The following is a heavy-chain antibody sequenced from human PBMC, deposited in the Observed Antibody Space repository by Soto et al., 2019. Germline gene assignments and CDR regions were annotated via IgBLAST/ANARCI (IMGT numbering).Heavy chain of an antibody. J-gene: IGHJ3*01. CDR3: ARGSNAAYNL. CDR2: IYNTGKT. CDR1: GGSISRGGYY. V-gene: IGHV4-31*11. Sequence: QVQLQESGPGTVKPSETLSLSCAVSGGSISRGGYYWSWIRQHPGKGLEWIAYIYNTGKTDHNPSLKGRVIISVDMTKNQVSLSLSSVTGADTAVYYCARGSNAAYNLWGQGTLVTVSA.